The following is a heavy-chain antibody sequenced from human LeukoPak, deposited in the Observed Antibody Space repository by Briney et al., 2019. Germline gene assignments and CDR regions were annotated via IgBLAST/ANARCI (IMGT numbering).Heavy chain of an antibody. J-gene: IGHJ4*02. Sequence: GGSLRLSCAASGFTFSSYGMHWVRQAPGKGLEWVAVISYDGSNKYYADSVKGRFTISRDNAKNSLYLQMNSLRAEDMALYYCAKGEFYDSSGYYSSWGQGTLVTVSS. CDR3: AKGEFYDSSGYYSS. CDR1: GFTFSSYG. V-gene: IGHV3-30*18. D-gene: IGHD3-22*01. CDR2: ISYDGSNK.